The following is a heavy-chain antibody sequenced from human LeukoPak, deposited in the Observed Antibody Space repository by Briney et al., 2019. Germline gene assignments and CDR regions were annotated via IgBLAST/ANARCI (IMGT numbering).Heavy chain of an antibody. CDR2: ISYDGSNK. CDR3: AKVLYGDYYDFWSGYYDSAIDY. D-gene: IGHD3-3*01. J-gene: IGHJ4*02. CDR1: GFTFSDYA. V-gene: IGHV3-30*18. Sequence: GGSLRLSCTASGFTFSDYAMSWVRQAPGKGLEWVAVISYDGSNKYYADSVKGRFTISRDNSKNTLYLQMNSLRAEDTAVYYCAKVLYGDYYDFWSGYYDSAIDYWGQGTLVTVSS.